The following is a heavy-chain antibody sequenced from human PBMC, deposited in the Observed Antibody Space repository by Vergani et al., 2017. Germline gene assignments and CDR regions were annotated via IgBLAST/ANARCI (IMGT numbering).Heavy chain of an antibody. J-gene: IGHJ4*02. CDR2: IKSDGSIT. CDR3: AKGTKLKITMVYFDY. V-gene: IGHV3-74*03. Sequence: DVHLAESGGGFFQPGGSLRLSCSASGFSFNSYWMHWVRQVPGKGLLWVSRIKSDGSITAYADSVKGRFTISRDNSKNTLYLQMNSLRAEDTAVYYCAKGTKLKITMVYFDYWGQGTLVTVSS. CDR1: GFSFNSYW. D-gene: IGHD3-10*01.